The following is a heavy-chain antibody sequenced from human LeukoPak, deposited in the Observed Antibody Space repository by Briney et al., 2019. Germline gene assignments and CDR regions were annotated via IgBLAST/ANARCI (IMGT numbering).Heavy chain of an antibody. CDR1: GGSISSSSYY. CDR3: ASFFRFYSSSWHDY. V-gene: IGHV4-39*07. Sequence: SETLSLTCTVSGGSISSSSYYWGWIRQPPGKGLEWIGSIYYSGSTYYNPSLKSRVTISVDTSKNQFSLKLSSVTAADTAVYYCASFFRFYSSSWHDYWGQGTLVTVSS. D-gene: IGHD6-13*01. J-gene: IGHJ4*02. CDR2: IYYSGST.